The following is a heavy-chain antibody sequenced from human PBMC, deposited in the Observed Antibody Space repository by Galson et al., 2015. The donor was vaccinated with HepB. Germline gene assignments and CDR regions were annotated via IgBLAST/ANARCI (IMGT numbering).Heavy chain of an antibody. V-gene: IGHV4-34*01. CDR2: INHSGST. CDR3: ARVSLYCSSTSCYWGKLGY. CDR1: GGSFSGHY. D-gene: IGHD2-2*01. J-gene: IGHJ4*02. Sequence: ETLSLTCAVYGGSFSGHYWSWIRQPPGKGLEWIGEINHSGSTNYNPSLKSRVTISVDTSKNQFSLKLSSVTAADTAVYYCARVSLYCSSTSCYWGKLGYWGQGTLVTVSS.